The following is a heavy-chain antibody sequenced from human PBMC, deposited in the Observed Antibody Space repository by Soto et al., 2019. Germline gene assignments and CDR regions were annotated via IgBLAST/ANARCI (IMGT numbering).Heavy chain of an antibody. J-gene: IGHJ4*02. V-gene: IGHV3-30-3*01. D-gene: IGHD3-3*02. CDR1: RLTFSSYA. CDR2: ISYDGSNK. CDR3: AREGEALDY. Sequence: QTGGSLRLSCAASRLTFSSYAMHWVRQAPGKGLEWVAVISYDGSNKYYAESVKGRFTISRDNSKNTLYLQMNSLRAEDTAVYYCAREGEALDYWGQGTLVTVSS.